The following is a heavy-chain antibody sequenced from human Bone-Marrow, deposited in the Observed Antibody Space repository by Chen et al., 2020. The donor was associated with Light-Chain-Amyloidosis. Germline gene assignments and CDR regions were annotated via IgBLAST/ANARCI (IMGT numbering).Heavy chain of an antibody. CDR2: INPDGTRV. V-gene: IGHV3-74*01. Sequence: DVQLLESGGGLVQPGGSLRLSCAASGFTFRTSWMHWVRQAPGKGLVWVSRINPDGTRVDYADSVRGRLTISRDDAKSTVYLQMNSLRAEDTAVYHCSREFTGYDDYWGQGTLVTVSS. CDR1: GFTFRTSW. CDR3: SREFTGYDDY. D-gene: IGHD5-12*01. J-gene: IGHJ4*02.